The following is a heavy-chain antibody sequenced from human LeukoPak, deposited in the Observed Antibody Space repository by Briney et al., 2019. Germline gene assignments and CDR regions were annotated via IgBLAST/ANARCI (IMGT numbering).Heavy chain of an antibody. V-gene: IGHV3-30*02. CDR2: IRYDGSNK. CDR3: AKGGLQSSDYYYYMDV. D-gene: IGHD5-24*01. CDR1: GFTFSSYG. Sequence: GSLRLSCAASGFTFSSYGMHWVRQAPGKGLEWVAFIRYDGSNKYYADSVKGRFTISRDNSKNTLYLQMNSLRAEDTAVYYCAKGGLQSSDYYYYMDVWGKGTTVTVSS. J-gene: IGHJ6*03.